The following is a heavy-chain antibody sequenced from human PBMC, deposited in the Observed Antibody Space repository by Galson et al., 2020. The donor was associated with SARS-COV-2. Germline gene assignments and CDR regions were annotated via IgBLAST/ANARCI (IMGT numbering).Heavy chain of an antibody. J-gene: IGHJ6*02. CDR3: ARDLRILYYYYGMDV. D-gene: IGHD5-18*01. CDR2: ISYDGSNK. Sequence: GESLKISCAASGFTFSSYAMHWVRQAPGKGLEWVAVISYDGSNKYYADSVKGRFTISRDNSKNTLYLQINSLRAEDTAVYYCARDLRILYYYYGMDVWGQGTTVTVSS. CDR1: GFTFSSYA. V-gene: IGHV3-30*04.